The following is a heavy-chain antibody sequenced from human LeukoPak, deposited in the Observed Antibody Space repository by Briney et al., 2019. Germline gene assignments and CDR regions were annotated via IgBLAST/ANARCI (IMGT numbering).Heavy chain of an antibody. CDR1: GYTFTSYA. V-gene: IGHV1-2*02. Sequence: EASVKVSCKASGYTFTSYAMNWVRQAPGQGLEWMGWINPNSGGTNYAQKFQGRVTMTRDTSISTAYMELSRLRSDDTAVYYCARDRGDGSYFLHFDYWGQGTLVTVSS. D-gene: IGHD1-26*01. CDR3: ARDRGDGSYFLHFDY. CDR2: INPNSGGT. J-gene: IGHJ4*02.